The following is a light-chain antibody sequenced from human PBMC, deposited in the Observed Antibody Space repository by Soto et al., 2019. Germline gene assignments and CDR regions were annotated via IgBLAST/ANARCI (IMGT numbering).Light chain of an antibody. Sequence: DIQMTQSPSTLSASLGDRVTITCRASQSISSWLAWYQQKPGTAPKLLIYKASSLESGVPSRFRGSGSGTEFTLTISSLQPDDFETYYCQQYVTEFRSFGQGTKVDIK. CDR3: QQYVTEFRS. J-gene: IGKJ1*01. CDR1: QSISSW. V-gene: IGKV1-5*03. CDR2: KAS.